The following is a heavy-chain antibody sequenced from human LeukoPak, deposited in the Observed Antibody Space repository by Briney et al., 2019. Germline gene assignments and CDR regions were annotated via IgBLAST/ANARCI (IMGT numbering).Heavy chain of an antibody. J-gene: IGHJ4*02. D-gene: IGHD6-19*01. CDR2: ISGSGGST. V-gene: IGHV3-23*01. Sequence: GGSLRLSCAASGFTFSSYAMSWVRQAPGKGLEWVSAISGSGGSTYYADSVKGRFSISRDNSKNTLYLQMNSLRAEDAAVYYCAHASGYSSGWYEWDYWGQGTLVTVSS. CDR1: GFTFSSYA. CDR3: AHASGYSSGWYEWDY.